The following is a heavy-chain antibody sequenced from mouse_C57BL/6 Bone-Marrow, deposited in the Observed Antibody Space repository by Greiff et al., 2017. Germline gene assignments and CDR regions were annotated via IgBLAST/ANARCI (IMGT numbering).Heavy chain of an antibody. CDR3: AINGLLWYSMDY. CDR2: IDPANGNT. Sequence: VQLQQSVAELVRPGASVKLSCTASGFNFNNNYMHWVKQRPEQGLEWIGRIDPANGNTKYAPKFKGKATITADTSSNTAYLQLSSLTSADTAIYCCAINGLLWYSMDYWGQGTSVTVSS. V-gene: IGHV14-3*01. D-gene: IGHD2-3*01. J-gene: IGHJ4*01. CDR1: GFNFNNNY.